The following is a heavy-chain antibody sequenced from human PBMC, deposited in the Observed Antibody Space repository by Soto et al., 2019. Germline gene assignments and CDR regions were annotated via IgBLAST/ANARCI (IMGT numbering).Heavy chain of an antibody. CDR1: GYTFTSYA. J-gene: IGHJ6*02. V-gene: IGHV1-3*01. Sequence: QVPLVQSGAEVKKPGASVKVSCKASGYTFTSYAMHWVRQAPGQRLEWMGWINAGNGNTKYSQKFQGRVTITRDTSASTAYMELSSLRSEDTAVYYCARVGQLYPSSYYYYGMDVWGQGTTVTVSS. D-gene: IGHD2-2*02. CDR3: ARVGQLYPSSYYYYGMDV. CDR2: INAGNGNT.